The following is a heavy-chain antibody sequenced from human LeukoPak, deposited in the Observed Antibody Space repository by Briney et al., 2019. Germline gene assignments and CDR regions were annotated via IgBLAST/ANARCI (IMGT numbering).Heavy chain of an antibody. V-gene: IGHV3-48*01. J-gene: IGHJ4*02. D-gene: IGHD3-22*01. Sequence: GGSLRLSCAASGFTFSSYSMNWVRQAPGKGLEWVSYISSSSSTIYYADSVKGRFTISRDNAKDSLYLQMNSLRAEDTAVYYCARDLAVDSSGYLLYYFDYWGQGTLVTVSS. CDR1: GFTFSSYS. CDR2: ISSSSSTI. CDR3: ARDLAVDSSGYLLYYFDY.